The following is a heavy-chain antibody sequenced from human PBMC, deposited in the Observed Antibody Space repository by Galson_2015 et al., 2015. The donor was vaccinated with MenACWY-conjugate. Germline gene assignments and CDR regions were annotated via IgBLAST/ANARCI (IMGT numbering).Heavy chain of an antibody. V-gene: IGHV5-51*03. CDR1: GYSFSSYW. Sequence: QSGAEVTKPGESLPISCKGSGYSFSSYWIGWVRQMPGKGLEWMGIIDPGDSDTRYSPSFQGQVTISADKSISTAYLQWSSLKASDTAIYYCARGYIAKGLSSYWGQGTLVTVSS. D-gene: IGHD5-12*01. CDR3: ARGYIAKGLSSY. CDR2: IDPGDSDT. J-gene: IGHJ4*02.